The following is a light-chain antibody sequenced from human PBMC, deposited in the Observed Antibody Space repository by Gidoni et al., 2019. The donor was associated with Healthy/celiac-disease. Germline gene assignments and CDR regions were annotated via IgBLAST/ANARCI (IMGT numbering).Light chain of an antibody. Sequence: IVMTQSPDPLAVSLDERATLNCKSSQSVLYSSNNKNYLDWYQQKPGQPPKLLIYCASTRESGVPDRFSGSGSGTDFTLTISSLQAEDVAVYYCQQYYSTPQTFGQGTKVEIK. J-gene: IGKJ1*01. CDR2: CAS. V-gene: IGKV4-1*01. CDR1: QSVLYSSNNKNY. CDR3: QQYYSTPQT.